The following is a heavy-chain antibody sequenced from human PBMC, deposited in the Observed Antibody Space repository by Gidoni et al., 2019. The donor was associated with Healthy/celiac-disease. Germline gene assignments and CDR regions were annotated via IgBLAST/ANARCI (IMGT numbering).Heavy chain of an antibody. CDR1: GGTFSSYA. Sequence: QVQLVQSGAEVKKPGSSVKVSCKASGGTFSSYAISWVRQAPGQGLEWMGGIIPIFGTANYAQKFQGRVTITADESTSTAYMELSSLRSEDTAVYYCAALTVLRFLEWSQNYYYYGMDVWGQGTTVTVSS. CDR3: AALTVLRFLEWSQNYYYYGMDV. CDR2: IIPIFGTA. J-gene: IGHJ6*02. V-gene: IGHV1-69*01. D-gene: IGHD3-3*01.